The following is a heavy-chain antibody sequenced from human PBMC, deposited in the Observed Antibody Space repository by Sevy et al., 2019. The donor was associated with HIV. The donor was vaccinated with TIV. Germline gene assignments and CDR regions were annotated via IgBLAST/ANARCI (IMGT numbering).Heavy chain of an antibody. CDR2: ISWNSGSI. Sequence: GGSLRLSCAASGFTFDDYGINWVRQAPGKGLEWVSGISWNSGSIGYADSVKDRFTISRDNAKNSLYLQMNSLRPDDTGLYYCAKDVGQWLGKDAFDVWGRGTMVTVSS. CDR1: GFTFDDYG. D-gene: IGHD6-19*01. CDR3: AKDVGQWLGKDAFDV. J-gene: IGHJ3*01. V-gene: IGHV3-9*01.